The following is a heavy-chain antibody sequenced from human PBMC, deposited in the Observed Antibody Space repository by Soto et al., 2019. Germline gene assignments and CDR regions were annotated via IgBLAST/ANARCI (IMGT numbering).Heavy chain of an antibody. CDR3: VKDETSHGPRGYSSSWYGWFDP. V-gene: IGHV3-23*01. D-gene: IGHD6-13*01. J-gene: IGHJ5*02. CDR1: GFTFSSHV. CDR2: ASARNSNT. Sequence: EVQLLESGGGLVQPGGSLRLSCTASGFTFSSHVMSWVRQAPGKGLEWVSAASARNSNTYYADSVKGRFTISRDNSRCTVYVLRHSLSVADTAVYLYVKDETSHGPRGYSSSWYGWFDPWGQGTLVVVSS.